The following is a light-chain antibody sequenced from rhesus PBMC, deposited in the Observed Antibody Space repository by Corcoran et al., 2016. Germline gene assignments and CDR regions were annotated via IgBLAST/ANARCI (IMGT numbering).Light chain of an antibody. Sequence: DIVMTQTPLSLPVTPGEPAPISCRSSQSLLHSNGNTYLYWYLQKPGPPPRLLIYRVSNRFPGVPDRVRGSGSGTDFTLKISRVEAEYVGVYYCMQALQNPPTFGGGTKVELK. CDR2: RVS. CDR3: MQALQNPPT. V-gene: IGKV2-73*01. J-gene: IGKJ4*01. CDR1: QSLLHSNGNTY.